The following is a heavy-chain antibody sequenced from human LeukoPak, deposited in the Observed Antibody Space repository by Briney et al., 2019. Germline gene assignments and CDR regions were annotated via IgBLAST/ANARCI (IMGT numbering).Heavy chain of an antibody. J-gene: IGHJ4*02. D-gene: IGHD3-22*01. Sequence: GGSLSPSCAASGFTFSDYYMSWIRQAPGKGLEWVSYISSSSSYTNYADSVKGRFTISRDNAKNSLYLQMNSLRAEDTAVYYCARVGYDSSGYYFDYWGQGTLVTVSS. CDR3: ARVGYDSSGYYFDY. V-gene: IGHV3-11*06. CDR1: GFTFSDYY. CDR2: ISSSSSYT.